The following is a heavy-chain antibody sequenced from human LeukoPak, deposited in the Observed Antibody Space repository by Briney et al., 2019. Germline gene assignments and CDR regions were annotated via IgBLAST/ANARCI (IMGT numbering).Heavy chain of an antibody. V-gene: IGHV3-30*03. CDR1: GFTFSHYG. CDR3: ACIAADPDY. D-gene: IGHD6-13*01. CDR2: ISYDGSQK. Sequence: GGTLRLSCAVSGFTFSHYGMHWVRQAPGKGLEWVAVISYDGSQKYYADSVKGRFTISRDNSKDTLYLQLNSLTTEDTAVCYCACIAADPDYWGQGSLVTVSS. J-gene: IGHJ4*02.